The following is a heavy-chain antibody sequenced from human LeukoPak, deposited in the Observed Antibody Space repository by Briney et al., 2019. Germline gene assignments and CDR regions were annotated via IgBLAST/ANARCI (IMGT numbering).Heavy chain of an antibody. CDR2: IYYSGST. Sequence: SETLSLTCTVSGVSISSYYWSWIRQPPGKGLEWIGYIYYSGSTNYSPSLKSRVTISLDTSKNQFSLKLSSVTAADAAVYYCARHDGSSWYYAFDVWGQGTMVTVSS. V-gene: IGHV4-59*08. J-gene: IGHJ3*01. CDR1: GVSISSYY. D-gene: IGHD6-13*01. CDR3: ARHDGSSWYYAFDV.